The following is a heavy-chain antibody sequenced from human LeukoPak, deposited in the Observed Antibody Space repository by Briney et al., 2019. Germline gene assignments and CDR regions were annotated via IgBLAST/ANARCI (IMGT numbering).Heavy chain of an antibody. Sequence: KTSETLSLTCTVSGGSISSYYWSWIRQPPGKGLEWIGYIYYRGSTNYNPSLKSRVTISVDTSKNQFSLKLSSVTAADTAVYYCASTPSPSAVFGVVIDAFDIWGQGTMVTVSS. J-gene: IGHJ3*02. CDR3: ASTPSPSAVFGVVIDAFDI. D-gene: IGHD3-3*01. V-gene: IGHV4-59*01. CDR1: GGSISSYY. CDR2: IYYRGST.